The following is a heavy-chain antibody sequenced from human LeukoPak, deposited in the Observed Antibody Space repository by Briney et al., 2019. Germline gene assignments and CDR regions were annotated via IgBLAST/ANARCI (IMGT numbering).Heavy chain of an antibody. CDR2: ISGSGGST. CDR3: AKDGFLLWRGAFDI. J-gene: IGHJ3*02. D-gene: IGHD2-21*01. Sequence: GGTLRLSCAASGFTFSSYAMSWVRQAPGKGLEWVSAISGSGGSTYYTDSVKGRFTISRDNSKNTLWLQMNILRAEDTAVYYCAKDGFLLWRGAFDIWGQGTMVTVSS. CDR1: GFTFSSYA. V-gene: IGHV3-23*01.